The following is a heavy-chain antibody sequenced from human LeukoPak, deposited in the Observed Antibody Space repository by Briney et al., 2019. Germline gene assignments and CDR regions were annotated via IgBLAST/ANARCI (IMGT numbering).Heavy chain of an antibody. CDR3: AKDLRNHYGSASIVDY. D-gene: IGHD3-10*01. CDR1: GFTFADYA. CDR2: ISWNSGTK. V-gene: IGHV3-9*01. Sequence: GGSLRLSCVASGFTFADYAMHWVRQAPGKGLEWVSGISWNSGTKGYADSVKGRFTISRDDAKNSLYLQMNSLRPEDTALYYCAKDLRNHYGSASIVDYWGQGTLVTVSS. J-gene: IGHJ4*02.